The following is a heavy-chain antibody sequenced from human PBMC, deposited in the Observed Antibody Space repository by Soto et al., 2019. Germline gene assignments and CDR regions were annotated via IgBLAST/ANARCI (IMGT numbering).Heavy chain of an antibody. J-gene: IGHJ4*02. V-gene: IGHV3-21*01. CDR1: GFTFSSYS. Sequence: GGSLRLSCAASGFTFSSYSMNWVRQAPGKGLEWVSSISSSSSYIYYADSVKGRFTISRDNAKNSLYLQMNSLRAEDTAVYYCARDRDYGDYGDKLRPSYWGQGTLVTVSS. D-gene: IGHD4-17*01. CDR3: ARDRDYGDYGDKLRPSY. CDR2: ISSSSSYI.